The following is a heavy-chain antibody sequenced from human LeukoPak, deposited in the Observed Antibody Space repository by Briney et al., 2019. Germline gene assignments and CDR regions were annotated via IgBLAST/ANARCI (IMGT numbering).Heavy chain of an antibody. CDR3: ARDSATMVRGVNPGGY. Sequence: ASVKVSCKASGYTFTSYGISWVRQAPGQGLEWMGWISAYNGNTNYAQKLQGRVTMTTDTSTSTAYMELRSLRSDDTAVYYCARDSATMVRGVNPGGYWGQGTLVTVSS. D-gene: IGHD3-10*01. J-gene: IGHJ4*02. CDR2: ISAYNGNT. CDR1: GYTFTSYG. V-gene: IGHV1-18*01.